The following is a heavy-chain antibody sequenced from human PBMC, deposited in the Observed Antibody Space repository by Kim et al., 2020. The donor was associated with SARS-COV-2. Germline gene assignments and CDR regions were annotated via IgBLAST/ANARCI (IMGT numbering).Heavy chain of an antibody. V-gene: IGHV3-30*18. CDR2: ISNDGSYK. D-gene: IGHD6-13*01. Sequence: GESLRLSCAVSGFTFSSNYMHWVRQAPGKGLEWVAIISNDGSYKYYGDSVKGRFTISRDNSENILNLQMNSLKTEDTAVYYCAKDRSSSWAFDYWGQGTLVSVSS. J-gene: IGHJ4*02. CDR3: AKDRSSSWAFDY. CDR1: GFTFSSNY.